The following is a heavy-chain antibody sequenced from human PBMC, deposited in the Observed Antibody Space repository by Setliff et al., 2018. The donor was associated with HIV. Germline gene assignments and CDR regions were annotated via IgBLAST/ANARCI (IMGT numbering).Heavy chain of an antibody. CDR2: IKSKGDGGTT. D-gene: IGHD5-12*01. V-gene: IGHV3-15*01. J-gene: IGHJ5*02. CDR1: GFRFDDYG. CDR3: ARDRDIVSTMENWFDP. Sequence: GESLKISCAASGFRFDDYGMNWVRQAPGKGLQWVGRIKSKGDGGTTQYATPVRGRFTISRDNAKNSLFLQMNSLRVEDTAMYYCARDRDIVSTMENWFDPWGQGTLVTVSS.